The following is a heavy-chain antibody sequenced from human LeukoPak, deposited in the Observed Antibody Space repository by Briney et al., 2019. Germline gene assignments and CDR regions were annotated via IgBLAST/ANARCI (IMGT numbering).Heavy chain of an antibody. D-gene: IGHD1-1*01. Sequence: SETLSLICTVSGGSISSSSYYGGWIRQPPGEGLEWIGSIFYSGNTYYNPSLRSRVTISVDTSKNQFSLKLSSVTAADTAVYYCARLSLDVVDYWGQGTLVTVSS. J-gene: IGHJ4*02. CDR3: ARLSLDVVDY. CDR2: IFYSGNT. CDR1: GGSISSSSYY. V-gene: IGHV4-39*01.